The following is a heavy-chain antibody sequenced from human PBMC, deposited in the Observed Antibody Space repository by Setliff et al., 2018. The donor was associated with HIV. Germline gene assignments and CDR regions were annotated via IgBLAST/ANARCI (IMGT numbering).Heavy chain of an antibody. CDR3: AKVFWGSYPTPDAFDI. J-gene: IGHJ3*02. V-gene: IGHV3-21*04. Sequence: LRLSCAASGFTFSSYSMNWVRQAPGKWLEWVSSISSSSSYIFYADSVKGRFTISRDNSKNTLYLQMNSLRAEDTAVYYCAKVFWGSYPTPDAFDIWGQGTMVTVSS. CDR1: GFTFSSYS. D-gene: IGHD3-16*02. CDR2: ISSSSSYI.